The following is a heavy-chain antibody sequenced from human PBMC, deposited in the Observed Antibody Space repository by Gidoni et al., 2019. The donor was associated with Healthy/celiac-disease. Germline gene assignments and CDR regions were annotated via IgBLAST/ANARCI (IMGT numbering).Heavy chain of an antibody. CDR3: ARFVGATSFDY. CDR2: ISSSSSYI. CDR1: GFTFSSYS. J-gene: IGHJ4*02. Sequence: EVQLVESGGGLVKPGGSLRLSCAASGFTFSSYSMNWVRQAPGQGLEWVSSISSSSSYIYYADSVKGRFTISRDNAKNSLYLQMNSLRAEDTAVYYCARFVGATSFDYWGQGTLVTVSS. D-gene: IGHD1-26*01. V-gene: IGHV3-21*01.